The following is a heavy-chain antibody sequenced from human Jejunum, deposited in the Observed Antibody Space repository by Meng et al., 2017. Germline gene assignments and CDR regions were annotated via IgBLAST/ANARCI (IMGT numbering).Heavy chain of an antibody. Sequence: QVQLQEWAPGVVSPSGTLSPTCAVSGGSITGTNWWTWVRQAPGKGLVWIGEIYHSGTTNYNPSLKSRVAISADKSKNQFSLNLYSLSAADTAVYYCATRTRDSFDYWGQGSLVTVSS. V-gene: IGHV4-4*02. CDR3: ATRTRDSFDY. CDR2: IYHSGTT. CDR1: GGSITGTNW. J-gene: IGHJ4*02. D-gene: IGHD1-7*01.